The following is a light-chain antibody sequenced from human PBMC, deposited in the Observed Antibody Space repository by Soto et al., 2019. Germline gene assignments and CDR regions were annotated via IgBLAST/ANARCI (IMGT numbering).Light chain of an antibody. V-gene: IGKV3-11*01. CDR3: QQRSNWPFT. CDR2: DAS. CDR1: QSVSSY. Sequence: EIVFAHSSATLSCAAGERATLSCRASQSVSSYLAWYQQKPGQAPRLLIYDASNRATGIPARFSGSGSGTDFTLTISSLEPEDFAVYYCQQRSNWPFTFGQGTRLEIK. J-gene: IGKJ5*01.